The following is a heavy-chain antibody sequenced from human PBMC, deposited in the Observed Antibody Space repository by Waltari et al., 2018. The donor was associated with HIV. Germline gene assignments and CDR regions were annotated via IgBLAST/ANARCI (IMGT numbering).Heavy chain of an antibody. D-gene: IGHD3-22*01. CDR1: GIAIDDYA. V-gene: IGHV3-9*01. CDR2: ISYNGGGA. J-gene: IGHJ3*01. Sequence: EVQLVDSGGGLVQPGSSLRLSCAGSGIAIDDYAMHWVRQRPGKGLEVVSAISYNGGGAAYADSVRGRFTVSRDNSKNAVYLQMDSLRPEDTAFYFCAKDHGGYWRRDDIYFDVWGRGTKVTVSS. CDR3: AKDHGGYWRRDDIYFDV.